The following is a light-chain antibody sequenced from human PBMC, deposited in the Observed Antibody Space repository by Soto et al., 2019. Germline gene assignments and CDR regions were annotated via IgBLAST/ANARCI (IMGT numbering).Light chain of an antibody. V-gene: IGKV1-13*02. Sequence: AIQLTQSPSSLSASVGDRVTITCRASQGIGSALAWYQQKPGKAPKLLIYDASSLESGVPSRFSGSGSGTEFTLTISSLQPDGFATYYCQHYNSYSEAFGQGTKVDIK. J-gene: IGKJ1*01. CDR2: DAS. CDR3: QHYNSYSEA. CDR1: QGIGSA.